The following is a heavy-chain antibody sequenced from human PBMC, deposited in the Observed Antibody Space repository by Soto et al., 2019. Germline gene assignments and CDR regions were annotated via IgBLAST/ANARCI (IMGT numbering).Heavy chain of an antibody. CDR1: GFTFSSYS. Sequence: PGGSLRLSCAASGFTFSSYSMSWVRQAPGKGLEWVSAMTGNRDSTYYADSVKGRFTISRDNSKNTLYLQMNSLRAEDTAVYYCAKGGYSPGYYYYGMDVWGQGTTVTVSS. CDR3: AKGGYSPGYYYYGMDV. J-gene: IGHJ6*02. V-gene: IGHV3-23*01. D-gene: IGHD3-22*01. CDR2: MTGNRDST.